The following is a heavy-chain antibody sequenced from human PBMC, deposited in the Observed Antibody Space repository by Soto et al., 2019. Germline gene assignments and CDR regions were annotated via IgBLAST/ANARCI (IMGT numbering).Heavy chain of an antibody. Sequence: GGSLRLSCAASGFTFSSYGMHWVRQAPGKGLEWVAVIWYDGSNKYYADSVKGRFTISRDNSKNMLYLQMNSLRAEDTAVYYCAAAVDYGDLPFDYWGQGTLVTVSS. CDR3: AAAVDYGDLPFDY. J-gene: IGHJ4*02. D-gene: IGHD4-17*01. CDR2: IWYDGSNK. V-gene: IGHV3-33*01. CDR1: GFTFSSYG.